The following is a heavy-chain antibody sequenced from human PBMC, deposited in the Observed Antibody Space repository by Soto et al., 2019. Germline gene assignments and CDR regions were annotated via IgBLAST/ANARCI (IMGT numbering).Heavy chain of an antibody. CDR1: GFTFSSYA. CDR2: ISGSGGST. D-gene: IGHD3-10*01. J-gene: IGHJ6*03. V-gene: IGHV3-23*01. Sequence: HPGGSLRLSCAASGFTFSSYAMSWVRQAPGKGLEWVSAISGSGGSTYYADSVKGRFTISRDNSKNTLYLQMNSLRAEDTAVYYCAKTMVRGVAQLNYYYYMDVWGKGTTVTVSS. CDR3: AKTMVRGVAQLNYYYYMDV.